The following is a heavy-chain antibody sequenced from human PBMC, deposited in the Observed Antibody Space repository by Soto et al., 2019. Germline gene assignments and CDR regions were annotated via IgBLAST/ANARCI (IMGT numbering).Heavy chain of an antibody. Sequence: SETLSLTCTVSGGSISSYYWSWIRQPPGKGLEWIGYIYYSGSTNYNPSLKSRVTISVDTSKNQFSLKLSSVTAADTAKYFCAREGNLGRWLQPLDFWGQGTLVTVSS. J-gene: IGHJ4*02. D-gene: IGHD5-12*01. CDR2: IYYSGST. CDR3: AREGNLGRWLQPLDF. V-gene: IGHV4-59*01. CDR1: GGSISSYY.